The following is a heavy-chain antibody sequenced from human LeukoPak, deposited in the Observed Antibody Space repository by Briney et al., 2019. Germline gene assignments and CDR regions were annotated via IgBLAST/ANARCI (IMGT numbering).Heavy chain of an antibody. D-gene: IGHD3-22*01. CDR1: GYTFTSYG. V-gene: IGHV1-18*01. CDR3: ARVKMYYDSSGYLFDY. J-gene: IGHJ4*02. CDR2: ISAYNGNT. Sequence: GASVKVSCKASGYTFTSYGISWVRQAPRQGLEWMGWISAYNGNTNYAQKLQGRVTMTTDTSTSTAYMELRSLRSDDTAVYYCARVKMYYDSSGYLFDYWGQGTLVTVSS.